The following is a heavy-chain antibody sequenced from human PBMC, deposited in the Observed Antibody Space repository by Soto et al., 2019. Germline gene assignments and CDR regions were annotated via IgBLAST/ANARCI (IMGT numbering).Heavy chain of an antibody. CDR3: AKALGELSPESYDY. Sequence: QVQLVESGGGVVQPGRSLRLSCAASGFTFSSYAMHWVRQAPGKGLEWVAVISYDGSDKHYADSVKCRFTISRDNSKNTLNLQMNSLRADDTAVYYCAKALGELSPESYDYWGQRTLITVSS. CDR1: GFTFSSYA. J-gene: IGHJ4*02. V-gene: IGHV3-30*18. CDR2: ISYDGSDK. D-gene: IGHD3-16*02.